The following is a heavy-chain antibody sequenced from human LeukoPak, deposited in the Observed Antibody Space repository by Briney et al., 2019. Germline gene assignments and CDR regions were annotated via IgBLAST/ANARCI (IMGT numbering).Heavy chain of an antibody. V-gene: IGHV4-31*03. D-gene: IGHD6-6*01. J-gene: IGHJ4*02. CDR1: GGSISSGGYY. Sequence: SETLSLTCTVSGGSISSGGYYWSWIRQHPGKGLEWIGYIYYSGSTYYNPSLKSRVTISVDTSKNQFSLKLSSVTAADTAVYYCARDLWSSSSGSYFDYWGQGTLVTASS. CDR3: ARDLWSSSSGSYFDY. CDR2: IYYSGST.